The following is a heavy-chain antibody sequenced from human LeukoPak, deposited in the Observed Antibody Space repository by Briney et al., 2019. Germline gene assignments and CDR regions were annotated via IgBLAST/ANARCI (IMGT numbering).Heavy chain of an antibody. CDR1: GFTFSSYW. CDR3: AKGSRETDFDY. Sequence: QPGGSLRLSCTASGFTFSSYWMCWVRQAPGKGLEWLANINQDGTEKYSVDSVKGRFTISRDNAKNSLYLQMNSLRAEDSAVYYCAKGSRETDFDYWGQGTLLTVSS. V-gene: IGHV3-7*01. D-gene: IGHD1-26*01. J-gene: IGHJ4*02. CDR2: INQDGTEK.